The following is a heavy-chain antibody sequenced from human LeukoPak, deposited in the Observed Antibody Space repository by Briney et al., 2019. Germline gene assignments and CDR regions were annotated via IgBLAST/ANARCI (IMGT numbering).Heavy chain of an antibody. CDR3: AGDSRGWYGDYYYYGMDV. D-gene: IGHD6-19*01. CDR1: GDSVSSNSAA. J-gene: IGHJ6*02. CDR2: TYYRSKWYN. V-gene: IGHV6-1*01. Sequence: SQTLSLTCAISGDSVSSNSAAWNWIRQSPSRGLEWLGRTYYRSKWYNDYAVSVKSRITINPDTSKNQFSLQLNSVTPEDTAVYYCAGDSRGWYGDYYYYGMDVWGQGTTLTVSS.